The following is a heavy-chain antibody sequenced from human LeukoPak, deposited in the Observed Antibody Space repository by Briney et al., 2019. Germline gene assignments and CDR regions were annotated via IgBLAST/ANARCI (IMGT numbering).Heavy chain of an antibody. CDR3: ARDRSWGSQCYFDY. CDR1: GFQFSTYG. D-gene: IGHD7-27*01. V-gene: IGHV3-33*01. J-gene: IGHJ4*02. Sequence: GGSLRLSCVASGFQFSTYGMHWVRQAPAKGQEWVGVIWYDGSNKIYAESVKGRFTISRDNSKDTLYLQMNSLRAEDTAVYYCARDRSWGSQCYFDYWGQGTLVTVSS. CDR2: IWYDGSNK.